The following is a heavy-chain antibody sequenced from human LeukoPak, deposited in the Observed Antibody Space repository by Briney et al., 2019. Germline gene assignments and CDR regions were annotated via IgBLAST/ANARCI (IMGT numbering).Heavy chain of an antibody. CDR3: AKDRRKWEPQDVDY. J-gene: IGHJ4*02. V-gene: IGHV3-30*18. CDR2: ISYDGSNK. Sequence: GGSLRLSCAASGFTFSSYGMHWVRAAPGEGVEWVAVISYDGSNKYYADPVKGRFTISRDNSKNTLYRQMNSLRAEETAVYYCAKDRRKWEPQDVDYWGQGNLVTVSS. CDR1: GFTFSSYG. D-gene: IGHD1-26*01.